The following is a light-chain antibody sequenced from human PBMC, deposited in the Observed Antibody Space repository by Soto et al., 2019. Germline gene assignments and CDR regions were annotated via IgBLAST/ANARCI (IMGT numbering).Light chain of an antibody. CDR3: QHYGTSII. J-gene: IGKJ5*01. V-gene: IGKV3-20*01. CDR1: QSVSNTY. Sequence: IVLTRSADTLSLSPGETSTLSCRASQSVSNTYLAWYQQKPGQAPRLLIYGASGRATAIPDRFSGSGSGTEFTLTINRLEPEDFALYYCQHYGTSIIFGQGTLLEIK. CDR2: GAS.